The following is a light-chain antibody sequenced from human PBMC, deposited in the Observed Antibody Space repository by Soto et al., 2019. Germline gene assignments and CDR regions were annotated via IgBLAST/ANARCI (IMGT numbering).Light chain of an antibody. J-gene: IGKJ1*01. CDR1: QDIGNL. Sequence: DIQMSQSPSFVSSSVGDRATLTCRASQDIGNLLVWYQQKPGKAPTLLIYTTSSWHRGVPSRFSGSGSGTHFTLTISSLQPEDFAAYYCQQASRFPSTFGQGTKVDIK. CDR3: QQASRFPST. CDR2: TTS. V-gene: IGKV1-12*01.